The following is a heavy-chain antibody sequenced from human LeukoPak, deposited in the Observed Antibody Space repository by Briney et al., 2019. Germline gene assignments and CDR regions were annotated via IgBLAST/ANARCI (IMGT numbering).Heavy chain of an antibody. V-gene: IGHV4-59*02. J-gene: IGHJ4*02. CDR3: ARYSNHVDYFDS. CDR1: GDSVSSHY. Sequence: SETLSLTCTVSGDSVSSHYWSWIRQPPGKGLEWIAYVYYTGTSNYNPSLKSRVTISIDMSKNRFSLKLISVTAADTAVYYCARYSNHVDYFDSWGQGTLVTVSS. CDR2: VYYTGTS. D-gene: IGHD4-11*01.